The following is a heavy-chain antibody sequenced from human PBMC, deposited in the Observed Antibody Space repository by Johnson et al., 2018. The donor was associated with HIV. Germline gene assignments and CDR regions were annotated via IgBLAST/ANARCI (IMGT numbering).Heavy chain of an antibody. Sequence: VQLVESGGGLIQPGGSLRLSCAASGFTVSSNYMSWVRQAPGKGLEWVSVIYSGGSTYYADSVKGRFTISRDNSKNTLYLQMNRLRAEDTAVYYCARGPITRFGVVTTGDACDSWGQGTMVTVSS. V-gene: IGHV3-66*03. J-gene: IGHJ3*02. CDR1: GFTVSSNY. CDR2: IYSGGST. D-gene: IGHD3-3*01. CDR3: ARGPITRFGVVTTGDACDS.